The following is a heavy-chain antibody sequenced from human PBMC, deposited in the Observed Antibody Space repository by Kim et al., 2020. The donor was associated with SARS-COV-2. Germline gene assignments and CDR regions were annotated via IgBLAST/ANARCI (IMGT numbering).Heavy chain of an antibody. J-gene: IGHJ4*02. Sequence: DHVDSVKGRFTISRDNAKNSLYLQMNVLSAEDTAVYYCARPYYDFLTGYLYWGQGTLVTVSS. V-gene: IGHV3-7*04. CDR3: ARPYYDFLTGYLY. D-gene: IGHD3-9*01.